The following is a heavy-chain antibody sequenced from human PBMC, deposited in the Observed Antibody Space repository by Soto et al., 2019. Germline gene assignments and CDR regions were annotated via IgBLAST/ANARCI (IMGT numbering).Heavy chain of an antibody. CDR1: GFTFDDYV. J-gene: IGHJ4*02. Sequence: EVQLVESGGGLVQPGRSLRLSCAASGFTFDDYVLHWVRQAPGKGLEWVSGISWNSGTIVYADCVRGRFTISRDNAKNSLYLQMNSLGAEDTALYYCAKGKWLNSYYFDYWGQGTLVTVSS. D-gene: IGHD6-19*01. CDR2: ISWNSGTI. V-gene: IGHV3-9*01. CDR3: AKGKWLNSYYFDY.